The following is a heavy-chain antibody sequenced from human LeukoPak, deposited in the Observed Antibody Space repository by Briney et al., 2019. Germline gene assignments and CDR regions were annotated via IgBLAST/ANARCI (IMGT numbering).Heavy chain of an antibody. J-gene: IGHJ4*02. Sequence: SETLSLTCTVSGYSISIGYYWGWVRQPPGKGLEWIASIYHRGSTYYNPSLKSRVTISLDTSKNQFSLSLSSVTAADTAVYYCARDRSDSYNFDYWGQGTLVSVSS. D-gene: IGHD2-21*02. CDR2: IYHRGST. V-gene: IGHV4-38-2*02. CDR3: ARDRSDSYNFDY. CDR1: GYSISIGYY.